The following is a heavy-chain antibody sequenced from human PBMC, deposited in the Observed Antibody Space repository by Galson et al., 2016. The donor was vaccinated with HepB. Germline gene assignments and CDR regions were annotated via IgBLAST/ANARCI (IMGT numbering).Heavy chain of an antibody. V-gene: IGHV1-8*01. CDR3: ARGGPRHSGGYSRGFFYFGIDV. Sequence: SVKVSCKASGYTFGSYDMYWMRQATGQGLEWMGWVNPNSGNTGYAQRLQGRVTMTRNISISTVYMELSSLRSEDTAVYYCARGGPRHSGGYSRGFFYFGIDVWGQGTAVPVSS. CDR1: GYTFGSYD. D-gene: IGHD3-22*01. J-gene: IGHJ6*02. CDR2: VNPNSGNT.